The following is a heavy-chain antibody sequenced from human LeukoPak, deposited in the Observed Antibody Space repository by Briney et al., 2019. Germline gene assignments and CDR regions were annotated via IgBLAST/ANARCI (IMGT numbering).Heavy chain of an antibody. J-gene: IGHJ4*02. Sequence: GGSLRLSCAASGFTFSNAWMSWVCQAPGKGLEWVGRIKSKTDGGTTDYAAPVKGRFTISRDDSKNTLYLQMNSLKTEDTAVYYCTLDILTGYYPYYWGQGTLVTVSS. V-gene: IGHV3-15*01. D-gene: IGHD3-9*01. CDR3: TLDILTGYYPYY. CDR2: IKSKTDGGTT. CDR1: GFTFSNAW.